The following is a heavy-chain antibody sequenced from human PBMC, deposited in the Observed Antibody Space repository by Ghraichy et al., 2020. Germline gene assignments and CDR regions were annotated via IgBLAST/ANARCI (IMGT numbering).Heavy chain of an antibody. CDR2: IKTDGSDS. CDR3: ARDPYGDYKYGGTDY. V-gene: IGHV3-7*01. CDR1: GFTFSRHW. D-gene: IGHD4-17*01. J-gene: IGHJ4*02. Sequence: GGSLRLSCAASGFTFSRHWMSWVRQAPGKGLEWVASIKTDGSDSFYLDSVKGRFTIFRDNAENSVSLEMTSLRAEDTAVYYCARDPYGDYKYGGTDYWVRGTLVSVSP.